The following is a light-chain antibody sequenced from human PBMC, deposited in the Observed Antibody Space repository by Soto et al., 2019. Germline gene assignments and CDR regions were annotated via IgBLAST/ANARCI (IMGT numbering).Light chain of an antibody. CDR2: WAS. CDR3: HQYYSPPQP. J-gene: IGKJ1*01. CDR1: QSVLFSSNNKNY. Sequence: DIVMTQSPDSLAVALGERAIIHCKSSQSVLFSSNNKNYLAWYQQRPGQPPKLLIYWASTRPSGVPDRFSGSGSGTDFTLTISSLQAEDVAVYYCHQYYSPPQPFGQGTKVEIK. V-gene: IGKV4-1*01.